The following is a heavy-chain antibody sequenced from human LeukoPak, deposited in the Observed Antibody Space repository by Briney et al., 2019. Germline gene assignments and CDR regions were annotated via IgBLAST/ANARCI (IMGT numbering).Heavy chain of an antibody. Sequence: EASVKVSCKVSGYTLTELSVHWVRQAPGKGLEWMGGFDPEDGETIYAQKFQGRVTMTEDTSTDTAYMELSSLRSEDTAVYYCATHTRGNTYYYDSSGYHPPFDYWGQGTLVTVSS. V-gene: IGHV1-24*01. J-gene: IGHJ4*02. CDR2: FDPEDGET. D-gene: IGHD3-22*01. CDR3: ATHTRGNTYYYDSSGYHPPFDY. CDR1: GYTLTELS.